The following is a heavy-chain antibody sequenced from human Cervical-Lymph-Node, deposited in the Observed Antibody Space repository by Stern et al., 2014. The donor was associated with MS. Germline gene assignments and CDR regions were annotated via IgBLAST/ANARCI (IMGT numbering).Heavy chain of an antibody. Sequence: LQLQESGPGLVKPSETLSLTCTVSGGSITSSFYFWGWIRQSPGKGLEWIGYIYYTGSTYYNPSLKSRVTISADTSKNQFSLKLNSVTAADAAVYYCAGYYDSSGYSSFDTWGQGALVAVSS. V-gene: IGHV4-39*01. CDR3: AGYYDSSGYSSFDT. CDR1: GGSITSSFYF. CDR2: IYYTGST. D-gene: IGHD3-22*01. J-gene: IGHJ4*02.